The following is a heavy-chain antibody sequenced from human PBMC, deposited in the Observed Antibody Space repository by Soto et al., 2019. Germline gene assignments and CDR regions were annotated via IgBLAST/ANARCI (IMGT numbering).Heavy chain of an antibody. Sequence: LETMSLTCTVAGGSIISYYWSWIRQHKGKGLEWIGYIYYSGSTNYNPSLKSRVTMSVDTSKNQFSLKLSSVTAADTAVYYCARHLRLYDYLVVDYYYGMDVWGQGTTVTVSS. J-gene: IGHJ6*02. CDR1: GGSIISYY. CDR2: IYYSGST. CDR3: ARHLRLYDYLVVDYYYGMDV. D-gene: IGHD5-12*01. V-gene: IGHV4-59*08.